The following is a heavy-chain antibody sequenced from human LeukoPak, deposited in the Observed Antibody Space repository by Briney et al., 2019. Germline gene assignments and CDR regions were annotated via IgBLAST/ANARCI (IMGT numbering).Heavy chain of an antibody. CDR3: AREGRGGTVGNYWFLDL. V-gene: IGHV5-51*01. J-gene: IGHJ2*01. Sequence: GESLKISCKASGYMTTSSWIAWVRQMPGKGLELMGIIYAGDSDTRYSPSFEGQVTISVDKSIRTVYLQLSNLKASDSGMYYCAREGRGGTVGNYWFLDLWGRGTLVTVSS. CDR2: IYAGDSDT. CDR1: GYMTTSSW. D-gene: IGHD6-13*01.